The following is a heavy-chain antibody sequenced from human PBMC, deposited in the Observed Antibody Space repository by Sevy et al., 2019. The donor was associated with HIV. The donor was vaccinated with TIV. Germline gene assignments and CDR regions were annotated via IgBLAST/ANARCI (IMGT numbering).Heavy chain of an antibody. D-gene: IGHD3-22*01. CDR2: IKSKTDGGTT. V-gene: IGHV3-15*07. J-gene: IGHJ4*02. CDR1: GFTFSNAW. CDR3: TTDPYYYHSTGFQPDFDY. Sequence: GGSLRLSCAASGFTFSNAWMNWVRQAPGKGLEWVGRIKSKTDGGTTDYAAPVKGRFTILSDDSKNTLYLQMNSLKTEDTAVYYCTTDPYYYHSTGFQPDFDYWGQGTLVTVSS.